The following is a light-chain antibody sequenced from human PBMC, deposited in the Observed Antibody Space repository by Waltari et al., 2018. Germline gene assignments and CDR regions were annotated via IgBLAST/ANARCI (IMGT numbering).Light chain of an antibody. CDR3: QSYDSSLSGSGV. V-gene: IGLV1-40*01. Sequence: QSVLTQPPSVSGAPGQRVTISCNGSSSNIGAGYDVHWYQQLPGTAPKVLMYRNKKRPTGVPDRFSGSKSGTSASLAITGLQAEDEADYFCQSYDSSLSGSGVFGGGTRLTVL. J-gene: IGLJ3*02. CDR2: RNK. CDR1: SSNIGAGYD.